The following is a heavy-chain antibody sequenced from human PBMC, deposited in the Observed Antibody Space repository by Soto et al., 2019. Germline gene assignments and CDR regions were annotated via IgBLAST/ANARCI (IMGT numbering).Heavy chain of an antibody. CDR2: FDAEDGET. CDR1: WYTLTELS. V-gene: IGHV1-24*01. D-gene: IGHD1-26*01. Sequence: ASVKVSCKVSWYTLTELSMHWVRQAPGRGLEWMGGFDAEDGETNYAQKFRGRVTMTGDTSTDTAYMELSSLRSEDTAVYYCAADLSYYDFGYWGQGTLVTVSS. J-gene: IGHJ4*02. CDR3: AADLSYYDFGY.